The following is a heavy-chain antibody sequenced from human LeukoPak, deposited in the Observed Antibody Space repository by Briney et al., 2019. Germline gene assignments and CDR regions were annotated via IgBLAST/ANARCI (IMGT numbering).Heavy chain of an antibody. Sequence: PSETLSLTCAVFGGSFSGYYWSWIRQPPGKGLEWVGEINHSGSTNYNPSLKSRVTISVDTSKNQFTLKLSSVTAADTAVYYCARRCSGGSCYSTPSGSYGDDAFDIWGQGTMVTASS. CDR3: ARRCSGGSCYSTPSGSYGDDAFDI. CDR1: GGSFSGYY. V-gene: IGHV4-34*01. CDR2: INHSGST. J-gene: IGHJ3*02. D-gene: IGHD2-15*01.